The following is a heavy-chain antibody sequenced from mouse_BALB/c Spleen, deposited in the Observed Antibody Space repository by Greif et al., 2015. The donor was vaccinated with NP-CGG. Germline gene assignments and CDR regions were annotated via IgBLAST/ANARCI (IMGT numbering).Heavy chain of an antibody. CDR3: ATYYGSSYGFAY. D-gene: IGHD1-1*01. J-gene: IGHJ3*01. CDR2: IDPANGNT. CDR1: GFNIKDTY. V-gene: IGHV14-3*02. Sequence: SGAELVKPGASVKLSCTASGFNIKDTYMHWVKQRPEQGLEWIGRIDPANGNTKYDPKFQGKATITADTSSNTAYLQLSSLTSEDTAVYYCATYYGSSYGFAYWGQGTLVTVSA.